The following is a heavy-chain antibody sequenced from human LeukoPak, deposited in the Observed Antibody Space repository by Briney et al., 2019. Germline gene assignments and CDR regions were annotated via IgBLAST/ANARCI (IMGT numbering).Heavy chain of an antibody. CDR1: GGSFIGYF. D-gene: IGHD2-2*01. CDR3: ARLMGGYSGSSRQADY. CDR2: TNHSGST. V-gene: IGHV4-34*01. J-gene: IGHJ4*02. Sequence: SESLCVTCAVYGGSFIGYFWSWIRQPPGKGLERVGETNHSGSTNYKPSIKSRVTISVDTSKNQSSPKLSSMTAAETAVNYRARLMGGYSGSSRQADYWGQGTLVTVS.